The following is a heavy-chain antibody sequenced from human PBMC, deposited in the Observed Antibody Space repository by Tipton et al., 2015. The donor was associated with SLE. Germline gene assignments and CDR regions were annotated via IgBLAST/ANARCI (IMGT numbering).Heavy chain of an antibody. J-gene: IGHJ5*02. CDR2: ISWNSGSI. Sequence: RSLRLSCAASGFTFDDYAMHWVRQAPGKGLEWVSGISWNSGSIGYADSVKGRFTISRDNAKNSLYLQMNSLRAEDTALYYCARGEIVVVPAANWFDPRGQGTLVTVSS. V-gene: IGHV3-9*01. D-gene: IGHD2-2*01. CDR3: ARGEIVVVPAANWFDP. CDR1: GFTFDDYA.